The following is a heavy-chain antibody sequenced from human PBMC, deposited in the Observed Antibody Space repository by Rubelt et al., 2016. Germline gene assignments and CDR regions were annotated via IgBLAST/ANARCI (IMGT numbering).Heavy chain of an antibody. Sequence: QLQLQESGPGLVKPSETLSLTCSVSGGSISSSAYYWGWIRQSPGKGLEWIGNILYSGTTYYNPSLKSRVTISVATSKNQFSLKLSAVTAADTAVYYCASYDFWSGAFDPWGQGTLVTVSS. D-gene: IGHD3-3*01. V-gene: IGHV4-39*01. CDR3: ASYDFWSGAFDP. CDR2: ILYSGTT. CDR1: GGSISSSAYY. J-gene: IGHJ5*02.